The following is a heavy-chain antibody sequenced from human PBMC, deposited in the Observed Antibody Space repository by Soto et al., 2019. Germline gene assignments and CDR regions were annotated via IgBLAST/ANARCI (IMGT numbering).Heavy chain of an antibody. CDR1: GASVSSGDYY. CDR3: ARRVTGGGERFDP. D-gene: IGHD7-27*01. V-gene: IGHV4-30-4*01. Sequence: QVQLQVSGPGLVEPSQTLSLTCTVSGASVSSGDYYWTWIRQPPGKDLEWIGYIYSSGNTNYNPSLRSRVTMSKDTSKNQFSLNLSSVTAADTAVYYCARRVTGGGERFDPWGQGTLVTVS. J-gene: IGHJ5*02. CDR2: IYSSGNT.